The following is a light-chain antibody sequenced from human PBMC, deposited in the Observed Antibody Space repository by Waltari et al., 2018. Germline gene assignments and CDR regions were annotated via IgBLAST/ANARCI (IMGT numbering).Light chain of an antibody. J-gene: IGLJ1*01. CDR3: QVWDTTRGF. Sequence: SYDLTPPPSVSVSPGQTATIPCPLPHLGVQYLFGYQQKPGQSPVLVLYQDAKRPSGIPARFSGSNSGNTATLTIRMTQPMDEADYYCQVWDTTRGFYGSGTKVTVL. V-gene: IGLV3-1*01. CDR1: HLGVQY. CDR2: QDA.